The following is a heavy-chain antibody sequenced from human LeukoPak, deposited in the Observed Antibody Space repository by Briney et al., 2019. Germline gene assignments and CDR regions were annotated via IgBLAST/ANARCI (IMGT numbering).Heavy chain of an antibody. J-gene: IGHJ4*02. CDR2: VYYSGST. Sequence: GSLRLSCAASGFTFSNYAMSWVRQPPGKGLEWIGTVYYSGSTYYNPSLKSRVTISVDTSKNQFSLKLSSVTAADTAVYHCATPYCSSGSCSTFAYWGQGTLVTVSS. CDR1: GFTFSNYA. V-gene: IGHV4-39*01. D-gene: IGHD2-15*01. CDR3: ATPYCSSGSCSTFAY.